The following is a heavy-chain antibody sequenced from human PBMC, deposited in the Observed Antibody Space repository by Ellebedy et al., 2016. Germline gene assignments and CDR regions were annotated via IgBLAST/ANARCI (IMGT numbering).Heavy chain of an antibody. CDR2: MYPKGYT. Sequence: SETLSLTXTVYGDSIRSSGHWWSWVRQAPGRGLEWIGEMYPKGYTNYNPSLKSRVTLSIDKTRNQFSLRLTSVTAADTAVYSCARHKTSVNAFDYWGLGTRVTVSS. J-gene: IGHJ4*02. V-gene: IGHV4-4*02. CDR3: ARHKTSVNAFDY. CDR1: GDSIRSSGHW. D-gene: IGHD4-17*01.